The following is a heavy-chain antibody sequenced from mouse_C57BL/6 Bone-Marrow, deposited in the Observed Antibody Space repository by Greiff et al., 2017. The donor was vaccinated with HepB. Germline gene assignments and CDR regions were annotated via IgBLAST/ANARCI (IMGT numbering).Heavy chain of an antibody. CDR1: GYTFTDYY. Sequence: VKLMESGAELVRPGASVKLSCKASGYTFTDYYINWVKQRPGQGLEWIARIYPGSGNTYYNEKFKGKATLTAEKSSSTAYMQLSSLTSEDSAVYFCARSGITTEDWGQGTLVTVSA. D-gene: IGHD1-1*01. V-gene: IGHV1-76*01. CDR2: IYPGSGNT. J-gene: IGHJ3*01. CDR3: ARSGITTED.